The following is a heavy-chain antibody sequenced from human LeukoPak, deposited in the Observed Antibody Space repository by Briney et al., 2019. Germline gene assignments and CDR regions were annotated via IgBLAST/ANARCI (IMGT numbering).Heavy chain of an antibody. D-gene: IGHD3-9*01. V-gene: IGHV3-15*01. CDR2: IKSKIDGGTA. CDR1: GFTFSNAW. J-gene: IGHJ5*02. CDR3: TTFDREFDWFAGWFDP. Sequence: PGGSLRLSCAASGFTFSNAWMSWVRQAPGKGLEWVGRIKSKIDGGTADYAAPVKGRFTISRDDSKNTLYLQMNSLKTEDTAVYYCTTFDREFDWFAGWFDPWGQGTLVTVSS.